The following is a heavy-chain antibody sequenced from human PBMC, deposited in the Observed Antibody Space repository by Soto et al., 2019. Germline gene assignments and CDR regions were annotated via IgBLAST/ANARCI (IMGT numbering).Heavy chain of an antibody. J-gene: IGHJ4*02. CDR2: ISQVGRA. CDR1: GDSCSGYF. Sequence: SETRSLTCDVCGDSCSGYFCNWLRQPPGKGLEWIGEISQVGRARYNPSLETRITISVDTSKTQFSLNLTSVTDADTAVYYCARGYGYFRQWGQGALVTVSS. D-gene: IGHD4-17*01. V-gene: IGHV4-34*01. CDR3: ARGYGYFRQ.